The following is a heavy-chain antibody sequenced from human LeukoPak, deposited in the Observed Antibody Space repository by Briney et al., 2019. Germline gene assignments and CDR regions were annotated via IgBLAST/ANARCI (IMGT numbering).Heavy chain of an antibody. CDR2: IKDDGSDK. D-gene: IGHD1-26*01. Sequence: GGSLRLSCAASGFTFSAYWMSWVRQAPGKGLERVANIKDDGSDKYYVDSVKGRFTISRDNAKNSLYLQMNSLRDDDTAVYYCARAAGGTSRDYWGQGTLVTVSS. CDR1: GFTFSAYW. CDR3: ARAAGGTSRDY. V-gene: IGHV3-7*01. J-gene: IGHJ4*02.